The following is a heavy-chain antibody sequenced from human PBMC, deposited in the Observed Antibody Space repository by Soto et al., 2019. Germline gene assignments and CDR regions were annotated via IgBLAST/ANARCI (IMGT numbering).Heavy chain of an antibody. CDR3: ARDRDSYGYSTHAFDI. J-gene: IGHJ3*02. D-gene: IGHD5-18*01. CDR1: GGTFSSYA. CDR2: IIPIFGTA. Sequence: SVKVSCKASGGTFSSYAISWVRQAPGQGLEWMGGIIPIFGTANYAQKFQGRVTITADESTSTAYMELSSLRSEDTAVYYCARDRDSYGYSTHAFDIWGQGTMVTVS. V-gene: IGHV1-69*13.